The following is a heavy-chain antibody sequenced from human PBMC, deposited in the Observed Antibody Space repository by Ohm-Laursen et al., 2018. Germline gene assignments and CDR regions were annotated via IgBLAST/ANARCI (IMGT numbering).Heavy chain of an antibody. V-gene: IGHV3-7*01. Sequence: SLRLSCAASGFTFNMFWMSWVRQIPEKGLEWVANIKQAGTQKYYVDSEEGRFTISRDNAKNLVYLQMNSLRDEDTAVYYCVRTSRSAAASWGQGTLVTVSS. CDR1: GFTFNMFW. D-gene: IGHD2-8*01. CDR3: VRTSRSAAAS. J-gene: IGHJ5*02. CDR2: IKQAGTQK.